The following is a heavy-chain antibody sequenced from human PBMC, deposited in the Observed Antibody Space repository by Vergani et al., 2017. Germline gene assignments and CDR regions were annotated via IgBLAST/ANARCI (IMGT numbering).Heavy chain of an antibody. J-gene: IGHJ4*02. D-gene: IGHD2-15*01. CDR2: IIPMFDIT. CDR3: ARDCPRGDSNSQLCN. V-gene: IGHV1-69*08. CDR1: EGTFTTYN. Sequence: QVHLVQSGGEGKKPGSSVRVSCKPSEGTFTTYNFNWVRQAPGQGLEWMGRIIPMFDITNHAQKFQGRVTLTADKSTNTAYMELSSLRYEDTAVYYCARDCPRGDSNSQLCNWGQGTLVTVSS.